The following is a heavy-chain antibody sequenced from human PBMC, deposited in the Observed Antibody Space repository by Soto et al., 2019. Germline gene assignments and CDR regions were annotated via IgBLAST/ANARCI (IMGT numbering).Heavy chain of an antibody. CDR3: ARADSSGRGFDY. J-gene: IGHJ4*02. D-gene: IGHD6-19*01. Sequence: PGGSLRLSCAASGFTFSTYTMNWVRQAPGGGLEWVSYITSSSSIISYADSVRGRFTISRDNAKNSLYLQMNSLSADDTAVYYCARADSSGRGFDYWGQGTLVTVSS. CDR1: GFTFSTYT. V-gene: IGHV3-48*01. CDR2: ITSSSSII.